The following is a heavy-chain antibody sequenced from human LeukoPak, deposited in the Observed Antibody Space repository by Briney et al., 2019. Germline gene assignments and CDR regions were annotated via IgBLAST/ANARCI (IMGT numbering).Heavy chain of an antibody. CDR1: GFTFSSYS. V-gene: IGHV3-23*01. Sequence: GGSLRLSCAASGFTFSSYSMSWVRQAPGKGLEWVSTISGSGGSTYYADSVKGRFTISRDNSKNTLYLQMNSLRAEHTAVYYCAKVPTYYYDSSGYFDYWGQGPLVTVSS. CDR2: ISGSGGST. CDR3: AKVPTYYYDSSGYFDY. J-gene: IGHJ4*02. D-gene: IGHD3-22*01.